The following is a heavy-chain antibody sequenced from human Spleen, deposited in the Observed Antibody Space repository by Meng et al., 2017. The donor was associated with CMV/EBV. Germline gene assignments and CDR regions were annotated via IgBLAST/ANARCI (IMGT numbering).Heavy chain of an antibody. J-gene: IGHJ5*02. D-gene: IGHD2-2*03. CDR2: INPSGGST. V-gene: IGHV1-46*01. CDR1: GFTFTSYY. CDR3: ARDGYCSSTSCFSWFDP. Sequence: GGPLRLSCAASGFTFTSYYMHWVRQAPGQGLEWMGIINPSGGSTSYAQKFQGRVTMTRDTSTSTVYMELSSLRSEDTAVYYCARDGYCSSTSCFSWFDPWGQGTLVTVSS.